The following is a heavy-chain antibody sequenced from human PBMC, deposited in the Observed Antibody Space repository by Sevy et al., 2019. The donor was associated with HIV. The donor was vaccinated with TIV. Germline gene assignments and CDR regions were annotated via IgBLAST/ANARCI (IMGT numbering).Heavy chain of an antibody. CDR2: IKSKTDGGTT. J-gene: IGHJ4*02. D-gene: IGHD3-10*01. CDR3: TTESKKRGLSALLDY. V-gene: IGHV3-15*01. Sequence: GGSLRLSCAASGFTFSNAWMSWVRQAPGKGLEWVGRIKSKTDGGTTDNPAPVKGRFTISRDDSKSTLYLQMNSLKTEDTAMYYCTTESKKRGLSALLDYWGQGTLVTVSS. CDR1: GFTFSNAW.